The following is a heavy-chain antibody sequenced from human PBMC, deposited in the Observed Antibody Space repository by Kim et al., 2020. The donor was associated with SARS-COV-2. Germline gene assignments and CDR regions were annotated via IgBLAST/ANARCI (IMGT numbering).Heavy chain of an antibody. V-gene: IGHV3-30*18. CDR1: GFTFSSYG. CDR2: ISYDGSNK. Sequence: GGSLRLSCAASGFTFSSYGMHWVRQAPGKGLEWVAVISYDGSNKYYADSVKGRFTISRDNSKNTLYLQMNSLRAEDTAVYYCAKDKGYCSGGSCSKYYYYGMDVWGQGTTVTVSS. J-gene: IGHJ6*02. D-gene: IGHD2-15*01. CDR3: AKDKGYCSGGSCSKYYYYGMDV.